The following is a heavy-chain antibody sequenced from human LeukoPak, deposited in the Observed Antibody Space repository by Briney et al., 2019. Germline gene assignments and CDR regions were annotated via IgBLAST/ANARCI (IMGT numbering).Heavy chain of an antibody. CDR1: GFTFSNYN. D-gene: IGHD3-10*01. V-gene: IGHV3-13*04. CDR2: IVTAGDT. Sequence: GGSLRLSCAASGFTFSNYNMHWVRQATGEGLEWVSAIVTAGDTYYSCSVKGRFAISRENAKNSLYLQMNSLRAGDTAVYYCVRDLADYGSGSYFHFYGMDVWGQGTTVTVSS. J-gene: IGHJ6*02. CDR3: VRDLADYGSGSYFHFYGMDV.